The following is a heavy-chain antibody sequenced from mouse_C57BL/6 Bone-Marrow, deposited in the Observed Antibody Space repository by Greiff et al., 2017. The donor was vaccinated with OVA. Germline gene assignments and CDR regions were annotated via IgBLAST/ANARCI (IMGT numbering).Heavy chain of an antibody. CDR3: ARAAGRAWFAY. D-gene: IGHD4-1*01. V-gene: IGHV1-76*01. J-gene: IGHJ3*01. CDR2: IYPGSGNT. Sequence: QVQLQQSGAELVRPGASVTLSCKASGYTFTDYYINWVKQRPGQGLEWIARIYPGSGNTYYNEKFKGKATLTAEKSSSTAYMQLSRLTSETSAVYFCARAAGRAWFAYWGQGTLVTVSA. CDR1: GYTFTDYY.